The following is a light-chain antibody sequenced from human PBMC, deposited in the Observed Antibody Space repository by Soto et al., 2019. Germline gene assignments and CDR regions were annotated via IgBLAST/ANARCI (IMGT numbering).Light chain of an antibody. CDR2: LNSDGSH. CDR3: QTWGNGIVV. Sequence: QSVLTQSPSASASLGASVKLTCTLSSGHSNYAIAWHQQQPEKGPRYLMKLNSDGSHSKGDGIPNRFSGSSSGAERYLTISSVQSEDEADYYCQTWGNGIVVFGGGTKLTVL. V-gene: IGLV4-69*01. J-gene: IGLJ2*01. CDR1: SGHSNYA.